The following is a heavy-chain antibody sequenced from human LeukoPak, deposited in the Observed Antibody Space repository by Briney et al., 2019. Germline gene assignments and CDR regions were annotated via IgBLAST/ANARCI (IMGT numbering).Heavy chain of an antibody. CDR1: EFTFSSYS. Sequence: GGSLRLSCAASEFTFSSYSMNWVRQAPGKGLEWVSSISSSSSYTYYADSVKGRFTISRDNAKNSLFLQMNSLRTEDTAVYYCARVLRYCSGGNCYSGGLGYMDVWGKGTTVTISS. CDR3: ARVLRYCSGGNCYSGGLGYMDV. CDR2: ISSSSSYT. V-gene: IGHV3-21*01. D-gene: IGHD2-15*01. J-gene: IGHJ6*03.